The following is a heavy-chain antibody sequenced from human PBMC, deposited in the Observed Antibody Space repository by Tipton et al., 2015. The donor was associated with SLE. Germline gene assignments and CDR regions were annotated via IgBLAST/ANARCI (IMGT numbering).Heavy chain of an antibody. Sequence: TLSLTCIVSGDSISSSSYYWGWIRQPPGKGLEWIGRVYTSGSTDYNPSLKSRVTMSLDTSKNQFSLKLNSVTAADTAVYYCARGRADWGQGILVTVSS. V-gene: IGHV4-39*07. CDR1: GDSISSSSYY. CDR3: ARGRAD. CDR2: VYTSGST. J-gene: IGHJ4*02. D-gene: IGHD3-10*01.